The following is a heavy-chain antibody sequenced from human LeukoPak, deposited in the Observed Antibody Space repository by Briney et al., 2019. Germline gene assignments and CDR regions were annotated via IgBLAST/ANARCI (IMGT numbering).Heavy chain of an antibody. CDR3: AREWGMATIDY. CDR2: ISSSSSYI. V-gene: IGHV3-21*01. CDR1: GFTFSSYA. D-gene: IGHD5-24*01. J-gene: IGHJ4*02. Sequence: PGGSLRLSCAASGFTFSSYAMSWVRQAPGKGLGWVSSISSSSSYIYYADSVKGRFTISRDNAKNSLYLQMNSLRAEDTAGYYCAREWGMATIDYWGQGTLVTVSS.